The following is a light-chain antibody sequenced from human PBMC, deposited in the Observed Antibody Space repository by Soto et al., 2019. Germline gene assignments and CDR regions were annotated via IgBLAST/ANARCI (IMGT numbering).Light chain of an antibody. V-gene: IGLV1-47*01. J-gene: IGLJ3*02. CDR2: RNN. Sequence: QSVLTQPPSASGTPGKRVTISCSGSSSTIGSNYVYWYQQLPGTAPKLLIYRNNQRPSGVPDRFSGSKSGTSASLAISGLRSEDEADYYCAAWDDSLSGLWVFGGGTKLTVL. CDR3: AAWDDSLSGLWV. CDR1: SSTIGSNY.